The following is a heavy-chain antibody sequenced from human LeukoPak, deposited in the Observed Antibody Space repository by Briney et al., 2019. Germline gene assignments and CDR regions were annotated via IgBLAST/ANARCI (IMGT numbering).Heavy chain of an antibody. CDR3: ARAREGCSGGTCYVDH. D-gene: IGHD2-15*01. Sequence: PGGSLRLSCAASGFTFSSYWMHWVRQAPGKGLVWVSRINSDGSSTSYADSVKGRFTISRDNAKNTLYLQMNSLRVEDTAIYYCARAREGCSGGTCYVDHWGQGTLVTVSS. J-gene: IGHJ4*02. V-gene: IGHV3-74*01. CDR2: INSDGSST. CDR1: GFTFSSYW.